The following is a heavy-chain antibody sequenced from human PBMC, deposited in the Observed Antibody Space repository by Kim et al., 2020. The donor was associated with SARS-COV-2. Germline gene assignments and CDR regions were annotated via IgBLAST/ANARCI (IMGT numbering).Heavy chain of an antibody. Sequence: GGSLRLSCAASGFTFNTYGMHWVRQAPGKGLEWVAVISYDGSNKYYADSVKGRFTISRDNSKNTLYLQMNSLRIEDTAVYYCAKSCSVSYFGYDYWGQGTLVTVSS. J-gene: IGHJ4*02. V-gene: IGHV3-30*18. CDR1: GFTFNTYG. CDR2: ISYDGSNK. CDR3: AKSCSVSYFGYDY. D-gene: IGHD1-26*01.